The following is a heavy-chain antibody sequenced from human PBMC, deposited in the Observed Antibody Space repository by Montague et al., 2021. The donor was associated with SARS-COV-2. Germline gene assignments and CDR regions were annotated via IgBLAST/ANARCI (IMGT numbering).Heavy chain of an antibody. CDR2: IFHSGST. CDR3: ARGGYYDNSGYYSDYYYNMDV. Sequence: SETLSLTCTVSGGSIDSFYWSWIRRPPGKGLEWIGCIFHSGSTNYNPSLKSRVSMSVDTSKNQFSLRLSSLTAADTAVYYCARGGYYDNSGYYSDYYYNMDVWGQGTTVTVS. D-gene: IGHD3-22*01. J-gene: IGHJ6*02. CDR1: GGSIDSFY. V-gene: IGHV4-59*01.